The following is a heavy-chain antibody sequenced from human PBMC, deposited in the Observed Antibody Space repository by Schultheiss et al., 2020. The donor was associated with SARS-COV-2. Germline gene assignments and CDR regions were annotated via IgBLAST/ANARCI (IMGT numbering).Heavy chain of an antibody. V-gene: IGHV2-5*01. CDR3: ARSYDSSGYYSVSIFDY. CDR2: IYWNDDE. J-gene: IGHJ4*02. Sequence: SGPTLVKPTQTLTLTCTFSGFSLSTSGVGVGWIRQPPGKALEWLALIYWNDDERYSTSLKSRLTISKDTSKSQVVLTMTNMDPVDTATYYCARSYDSSGYYSVSIFDYWGQGTLVTVSS. CDR1: GFSLSTSGVG. D-gene: IGHD3-22*01.